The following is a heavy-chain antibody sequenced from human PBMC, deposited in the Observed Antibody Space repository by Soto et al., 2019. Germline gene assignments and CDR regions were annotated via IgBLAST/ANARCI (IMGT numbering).Heavy chain of an antibody. CDR1: GVTVSSNY. D-gene: IGHD5-18*01. Sequence: EVQLVESGGGLVQPGGSVRLSCAASGVTVSSNYMSWVRQAAGKGLEWGSVIYSGGSTYYADSVKGRFTISRDKSKNSLYLQINTLRAEDTAVYYCARHGYNYGGGYFDYWGQGTLVTVSS. V-gene: IGHV3-66*04. CDR2: IYSGGST. CDR3: ARHGYNYGGGYFDY. J-gene: IGHJ4*02.